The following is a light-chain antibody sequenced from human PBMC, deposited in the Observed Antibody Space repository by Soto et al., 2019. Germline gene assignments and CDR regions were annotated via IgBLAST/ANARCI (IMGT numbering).Light chain of an antibody. CDR2: KIS. V-gene: IGKV2-30*01. J-gene: IGKJ2*01. Sequence: VVMTQSPLSLPVTRGEPASVSCRSSQSLVDNDGYSYLSWFQQRPGQSPRRLIYKISNRDSGVPDRFSGSGSDTDFTLKISRVEPEDVAVYYCMQGTHWPYTFGQGTQLEIK. CDR3: MQGTHWPYT. CDR1: QSLVDNDGYSY.